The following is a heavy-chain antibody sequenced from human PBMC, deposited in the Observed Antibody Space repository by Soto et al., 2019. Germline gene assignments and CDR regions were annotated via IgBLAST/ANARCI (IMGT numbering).Heavy chain of an antibody. Sequence: QVQLQESGPGLVKPSETLSLTCTVSGGSISSSGYYWSWIRQNPGKGLEWIGYIHYGGNTYYNPSLKSRVTISVDTSKNQFSLRLSSVTAADTAVYYCAKSLTINADFDCWGQGTLVTVS. V-gene: IGHV4-31*03. CDR3: AKSLTINADFDC. CDR2: IHYGGNT. J-gene: IGHJ4*02. CDR1: GGSISSSGYY. D-gene: IGHD3-9*01.